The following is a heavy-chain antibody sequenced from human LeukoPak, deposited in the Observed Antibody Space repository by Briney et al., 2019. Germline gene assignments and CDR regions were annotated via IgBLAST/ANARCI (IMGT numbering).Heavy chain of an antibody. CDR2: IYYSGST. Sequence: SETLSLTCTVSGASITSYYWSWIRQPPGNGLEWIGYIYYSGSTNYNPSLKSRVTISVDASKNQVSLKLSSVTAADPAVYYCARIAAAGSPWFDPWGQGTLVTVSS. CDR3: ARIAAAGSPWFDP. D-gene: IGHD6-13*01. J-gene: IGHJ5*02. CDR1: GASITSYY. V-gene: IGHV4-59*12.